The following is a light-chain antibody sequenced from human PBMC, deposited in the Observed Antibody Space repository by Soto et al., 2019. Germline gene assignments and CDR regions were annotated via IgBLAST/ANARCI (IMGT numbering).Light chain of an antibody. CDR1: QSVSSN. CDR2: GVS. J-gene: IGKJ3*01. Sequence: EIVMTQSPATLSVSPGERATLSCRASQSVSSNLAWYQQKPGQAPRLLIFGVSTRATGIPARFSGSGSGTEFTLTISSLQSEDFAVYYCQQDNNWPPIFTFGPGTKVDIK. CDR3: QQDNNWPPIFT. V-gene: IGKV3-15*01.